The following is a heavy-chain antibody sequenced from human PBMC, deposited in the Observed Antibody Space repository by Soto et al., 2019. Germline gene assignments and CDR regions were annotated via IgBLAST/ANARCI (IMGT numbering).Heavy chain of an antibody. V-gene: IGHV3-21*02. CDR1: GFTFKNYN. CDR2: IGGSDTFT. J-gene: IGHJ4*02. D-gene: IGHD3-10*01. Sequence: EVQLLESGGGLVKPGEALRLSCVASGFTFKNYNMNWVRQAPGKGLEGVSSIGGSDTFTYYADSVKGRVTISRDNDKSSLFLQMKRLSVEDTAVYFCVRDGSLLGMTRWGQGTLVTVSS. CDR3: VRDGSLLGMTR.